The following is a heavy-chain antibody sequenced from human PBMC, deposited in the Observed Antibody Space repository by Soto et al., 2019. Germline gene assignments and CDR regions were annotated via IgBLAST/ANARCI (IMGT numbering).Heavy chain of an antibody. CDR2: IYYSGST. CDR3: ARVKAPRDGYNWDVTEYFDY. Sequence: QVQLQESGPGLVKPSQTLSLTCTVSGGSISSGGYYWSWIRQHPGKGLEWIGYIYYSGSTYYNPSLKSRVTRSVDTSKNQFSLKLSSVTAADTAVYYCARVKAPRDGYNWDVTEYFDYWGQGTLVTVSS. CDR1: GGSISSGGYY. J-gene: IGHJ4*02. D-gene: IGHD5-12*01. V-gene: IGHV4-31*03.